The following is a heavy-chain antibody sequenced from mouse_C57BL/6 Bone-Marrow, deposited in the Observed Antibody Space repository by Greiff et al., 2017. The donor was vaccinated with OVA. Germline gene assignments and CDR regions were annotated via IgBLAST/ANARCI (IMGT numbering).Heavy chain of an antibody. CDR2: IYPRSGNT. J-gene: IGHJ4*01. CDR3: ARHPLLQGDY. D-gene: IGHD1-1*01. CDR1: GYTFTSYG. V-gene: IGHV1-81*01. Sequence: QVQLQQSGAELARPGASVKLSCKASGYTFTSYGISWVKQRTGQGLEWIGEIYPRSGNTYYNEKFKGKATLTADKSSSTAYMELRSLTSENSAVYFCARHPLLQGDYWGQGTSVTVSS.